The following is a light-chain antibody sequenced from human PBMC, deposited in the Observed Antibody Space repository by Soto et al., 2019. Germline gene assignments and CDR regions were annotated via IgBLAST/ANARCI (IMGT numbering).Light chain of an antibody. CDR3: QQYGSSAT. Sequence: EIVXTQSPGTXXLSPGERATXXXXASHXLXXGYVAWYQQRPGQAPRLLIYGASTRATGVPGRFSGSGSGTDFTLTISRLEPEDFAVYFCQQYGSSATFGPGTKVDI. V-gene: IGKV3-20*01. J-gene: IGKJ3*01. CDR1: HXLXXGY. CDR2: GAS.